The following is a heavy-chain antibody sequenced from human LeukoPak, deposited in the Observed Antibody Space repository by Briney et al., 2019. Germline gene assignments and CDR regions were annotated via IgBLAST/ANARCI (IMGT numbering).Heavy chain of an antibody. CDR3: ATVSIIAVAGTPFDY. V-gene: IGHV1-24*01. CDR1: GYTLTELS. Sequence: VASVKVSCKVSGYTLTELSMHWVRQAPGKGLEWMGGFDPEDGETIYAQKFQGRVTMTEDTSTDTAYMELSSLRSEDTGVYYCATVSIIAVAGTPFDYWGQGTLVTVSS. J-gene: IGHJ4*02. CDR2: FDPEDGET. D-gene: IGHD6-19*01.